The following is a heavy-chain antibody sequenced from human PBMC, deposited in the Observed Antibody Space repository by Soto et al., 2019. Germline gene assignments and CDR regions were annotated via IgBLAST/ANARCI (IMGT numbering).Heavy chain of an antibody. Sequence: EVQLVESGGGLIQPGGSLRLSCAASGFTVSSNYMSWVRQAPGKGLEWVSSIYSGGTTNYADSVKGRFTISRDNSENTLNLQMNTLRAEDTAVYYCARTGYCTSTSCSKYGMDVWGQGTTVTVSS. CDR2: IYSGGTT. V-gene: IGHV3-53*01. J-gene: IGHJ6*02. CDR1: GFTVSSNY. CDR3: ARTGYCTSTSCSKYGMDV. D-gene: IGHD2-2*01.